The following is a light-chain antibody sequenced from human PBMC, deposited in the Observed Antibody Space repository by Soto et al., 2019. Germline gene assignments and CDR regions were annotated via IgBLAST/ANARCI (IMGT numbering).Light chain of an antibody. CDR1: QSVSSSY. J-gene: IGKJ3*01. CDR3: QQYGSSPFVP. Sequence: EIVLTQSPGTLSLSPGERATLSCRASQSVSSSYLAWYQQKPGQAPRLLIYGASSRATGIPDRFSGSGSGTDFTLTISRLEPEEFAVYYCQQYGSSPFVPFCPGTKVDIK. CDR2: GAS. V-gene: IGKV3-20*01.